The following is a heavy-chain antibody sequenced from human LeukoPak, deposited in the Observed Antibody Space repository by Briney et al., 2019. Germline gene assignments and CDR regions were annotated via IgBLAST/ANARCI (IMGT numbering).Heavy chain of an antibody. V-gene: IGHV4-4*07. J-gene: IGHJ4*02. CDR1: GGSISSYY. D-gene: IGHD3-22*01. Sequence: SETLSLTCTVSGGSISSYYWSWIRQPAGKGLEWIGRIYTSGSTNYNPSLRSRVTMSVDTSKNQFSLKLSSVTAADTAVYYCARERRGDYYDSSGQPFDYWGQGTLVTVSS. CDR3: ARERRGDYYDSSGQPFDY. CDR2: IYTSGST.